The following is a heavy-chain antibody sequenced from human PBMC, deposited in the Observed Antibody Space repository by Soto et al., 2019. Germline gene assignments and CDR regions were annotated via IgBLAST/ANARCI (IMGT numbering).Heavy chain of an antibody. CDR1: GYTFTSYG. J-gene: IGHJ5*02. CDR3: ARVIGWNWGGVNWFDP. D-gene: IGHD1-7*01. V-gene: IGHV1-18*01. Sequence: ASVKVSCKAPGYTFTSYGISWVRQAPGQGLEWMGWISAYNGNTNYAQKLQGRVTMTTDTSTSTAYMELRSLRSDDTAVYYCARVIGWNWGGVNWFDPWGQGTLVTVSS. CDR2: ISAYNGNT.